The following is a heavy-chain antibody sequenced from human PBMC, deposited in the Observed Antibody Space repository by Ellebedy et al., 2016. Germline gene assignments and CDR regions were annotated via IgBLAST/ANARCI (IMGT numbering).Heavy chain of an antibody. D-gene: IGHD3-10*01. CDR2: INTNTGNP. CDR3: ARYVADYGSGSYYRFDY. CDR1: GYTFTSYA. J-gene: IGHJ4*02. V-gene: IGHV7-4-1*02. Sequence: ASVKVSCKASGYTFTSYAMNWVRQAPGQGLEWMGWINTNTGNPTYAQGFTGRFVFSLDTSVSTAYLQISSLKAEDIAVYYCARYVADYGSGSYYRFDYWGQGALVTVSS.